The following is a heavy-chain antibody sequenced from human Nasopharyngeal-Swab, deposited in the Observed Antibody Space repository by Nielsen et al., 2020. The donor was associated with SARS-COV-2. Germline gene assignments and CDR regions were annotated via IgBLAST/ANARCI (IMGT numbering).Heavy chain of an antibody. J-gene: IGHJ4*02. V-gene: IGHV4-59*01. Sequence: WIRQPPGKGLEWIGYIYYSGSTNYNPSLKSRVTISVDTSKNQFSLRLSSVTAADTAVYYCARSQDILTGYFWGQGTLVTVSS. CDR3: ARSQDILTGYF. D-gene: IGHD3-9*01. CDR2: IYYSGST.